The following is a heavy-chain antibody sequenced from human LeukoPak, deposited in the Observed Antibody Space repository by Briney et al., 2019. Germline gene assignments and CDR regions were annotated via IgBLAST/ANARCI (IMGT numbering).Heavy chain of an antibody. Sequence: SETLSLTCTVSGGSISSGSYYWSWIRQPAGKGLEWIGRIYTSGSTNYNPSLKSRVTISVDTSKNQFSLKLSSVTAADTAVYYCARTVIAARSAYFDYWGQGTLVTVSS. CDR1: GGSISSGSYY. J-gene: IGHJ4*02. V-gene: IGHV4-61*02. CDR2: IYTSGST. CDR3: ARTVIAARSAYFDY. D-gene: IGHD6-6*01.